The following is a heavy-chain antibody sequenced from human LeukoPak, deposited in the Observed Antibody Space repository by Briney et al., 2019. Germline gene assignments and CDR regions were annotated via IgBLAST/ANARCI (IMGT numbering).Heavy chain of an antibody. V-gene: IGHV1-18*01. J-gene: IGHJ5*02. CDR2: ISAYNGNT. CDR1: GYTFTSYG. CDR3: ARGGFYYSSVRRGWFDP. Sequence: ASVKVSCRASGYTFTSYGISWVRQAPGQGLEWMGWISAYNGNTNYAQKLQGRVTMTTDTSTSTAYMELRSLRSDDTAVYYCARGGFYYSSVRRGWFDPWGQGTLVTVSS. D-gene: IGHD6-19*01.